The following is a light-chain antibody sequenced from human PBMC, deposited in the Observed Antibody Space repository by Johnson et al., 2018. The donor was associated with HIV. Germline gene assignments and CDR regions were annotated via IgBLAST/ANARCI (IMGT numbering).Light chain of an antibody. J-gene: IGLJ1*01. CDR1: SSNIGNNY. CDR3: GTWDSSLSYNYV. V-gene: IGLV1-51*01. CDR2: DNN. Sequence: QSVLTQAPSVSAAPGQKVTISCSGSSSNIGNNYVSWYQQLPGTAPKLLIYDNNKRPSGIPDRFSGSKSGTSATLGITGLQTGDEADYYFGTWDSSLSYNYVFGTGSKVTVL.